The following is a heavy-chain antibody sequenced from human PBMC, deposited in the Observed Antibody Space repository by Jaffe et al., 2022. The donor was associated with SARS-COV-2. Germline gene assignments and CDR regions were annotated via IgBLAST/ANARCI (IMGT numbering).Heavy chain of an antibody. J-gene: IGHJ4*02. Sequence: QVQLVESGGGVVQPGWSLRLSCAVSGFTFSTFGMHWVRQAPGKGLEWVAIIRSDGSDKNYADSVKGRFTISRDNSRNTLYLQMNSLRAEDTALYYCVRDGVGATTFYGFFDYWGQGALVTVSS. CDR2: IRSDGSDK. CDR1: GFTFSTFG. CDR3: VRDGVGATTFYGFFDY. D-gene: IGHD1-26*01. V-gene: IGHV3-33*01.